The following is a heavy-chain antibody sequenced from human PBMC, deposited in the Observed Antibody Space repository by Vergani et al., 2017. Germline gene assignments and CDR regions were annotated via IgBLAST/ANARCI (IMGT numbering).Heavy chain of an antibody. D-gene: IGHD1-26*01. CDR2: IYTSGST. V-gene: IGHV4-61*02. J-gene: IGHJ4*02. CDR3: ARDNPSIVGAYFDY. Sequence: QVQLQQWGAGLLKPSQTLSLTCTVSGGSISSGSYYWSWIRQPAGKGLEWIGRIYTSGSTNYNPSLKSRVTISVDTSKNQFSLKLSSVTAADTAVYYCARDNPSIVGAYFDYWGQGTLVTVSS. CDR1: GGSISSGSYY.